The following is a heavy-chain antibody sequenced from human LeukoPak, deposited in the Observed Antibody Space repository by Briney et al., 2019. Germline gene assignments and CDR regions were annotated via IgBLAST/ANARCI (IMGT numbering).Heavy chain of an antibody. J-gene: IGHJ5*02. D-gene: IGHD1-14*01. Sequence: SETLSLTCTVYGGSFSGYYWSWIRQPPGKGLEWIGEINHSGSTNYNPSLKSRVTISVDTSKNQFSLKLSSVTAADTAVYYCARGNNPNWFDPWGQGTLVTVSS. CDR3: ARGNNPNWFDP. CDR1: GGSFSGYY. V-gene: IGHV4-34*01. CDR2: INHSGST.